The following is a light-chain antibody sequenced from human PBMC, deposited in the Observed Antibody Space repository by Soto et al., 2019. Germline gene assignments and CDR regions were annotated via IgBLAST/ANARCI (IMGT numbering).Light chain of an antibody. J-gene: IGLJ2*01. Sequence: QSVLTQPPSVSGAPGQRVTISCTGSSSNIGAGYDVHWYQQLPGTAPKLLIYGNSNRPSGVPDRFSGSKSGTSASLAITGXXXXDEADXXXQSYDSSLSAHVVFGGGTKLTVL. CDR2: GNS. CDR3: QSYDSSLSAHVV. CDR1: SSNIGAGYD. V-gene: IGLV1-40*01.